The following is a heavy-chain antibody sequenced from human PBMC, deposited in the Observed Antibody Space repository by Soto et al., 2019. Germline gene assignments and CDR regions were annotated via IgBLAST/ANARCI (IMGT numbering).Heavy chain of an antibody. Sequence: SETLSLTCAVSGASIGSGGWWSWVRQPPGKGLEWIAEIFHDGNTDYSPSLKSRVTISVDKSQNQFSLNVYSVTAADTAVYYCARHEGWTGPDQWGQGTLVTVSS. V-gene: IGHV4-4*02. J-gene: IGHJ5*02. CDR2: IFHDGNT. CDR3: ARHEGWTGPDQ. CDR1: GASIGSGGW. D-gene: IGHD2-8*02.